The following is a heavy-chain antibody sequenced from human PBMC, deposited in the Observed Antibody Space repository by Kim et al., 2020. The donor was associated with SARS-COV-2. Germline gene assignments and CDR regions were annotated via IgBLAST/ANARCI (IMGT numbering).Heavy chain of an antibody. CDR3: ATGGGVIMSHLTMDV. Sequence: DSVKGRFTISRDNAKNALYLQMNSLRAEDTAVYYCATGGGVIMSHLTMDVWGQGTTVTVSS. V-gene: IGHV3-7*01. J-gene: IGHJ6*02. D-gene: IGHD3-10*01.